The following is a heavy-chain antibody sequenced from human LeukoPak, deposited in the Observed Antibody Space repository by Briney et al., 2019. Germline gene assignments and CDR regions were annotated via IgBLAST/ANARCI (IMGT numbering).Heavy chain of an antibody. CDR2: IYYTGST. Sequence: SETLSLTCTVSGGSIRAYYWNWIRQPPGKGLEWPGYIYYTGSTDYNPSLESRVTISVDTSKNQFSLRLCSVTAADTAVYYCARSNNSGFTYWGQGTLVTVSS. CDR3: ARSNNSGFTY. D-gene: IGHD5-12*01. V-gene: IGHV4-59*01. CDR1: GGSIRAYY. J-gene: IGHJ4*02.